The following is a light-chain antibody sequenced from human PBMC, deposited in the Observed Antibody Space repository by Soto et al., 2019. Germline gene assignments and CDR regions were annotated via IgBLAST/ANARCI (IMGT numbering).Light chain of an antibody. CDR1: QAMSNY. CDR2: AAS. Sequence: DIHMTQSPSSLSASVGDRVTITCRASQAMSNYLAWYQQKPGKVPKLLIYAASSLQSGVPSRFNGSGPGTHFTLTISSLQPEDVATYYCQKYNGALWAFGQGTKVAIK. J-gene: IGKJ1*01. V-gene: IGKV1-27*01. CDR3: QKYNGALWA.